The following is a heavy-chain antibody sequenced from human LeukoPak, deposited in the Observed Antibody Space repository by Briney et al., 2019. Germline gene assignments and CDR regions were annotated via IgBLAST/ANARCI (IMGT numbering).Heavy chain of an antibody. CDR1: GFTFSSYA. V-gene: IGHV3-23*01. Sequence: GGSLRLSCAASGFTFSSYAMSWVRQAPGKGLEWVSAISGSGGSTYYADSVKGRFTISRDNSKNTLYLQMNSLRAEDTAVYYCANLPTAYPYCSSTSCYTRDYWGQGTLVTVSS. J-gene: IGHJ4*02. CDR3: ANLPTAYPYCSSTSCYTRDY. D-gene: IGHD2-2*02. CDR2: ISGSGGST.